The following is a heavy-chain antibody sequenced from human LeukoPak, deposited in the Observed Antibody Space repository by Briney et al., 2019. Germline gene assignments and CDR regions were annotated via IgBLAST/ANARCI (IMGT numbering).Heavy chain of an antibody. CDR1: GFTFSNYA. J-gene: IGHJ6*03. CDR2: ISGSSGDST. D-gene: IGHD6-13*01. Sequence: PGGSLRLSCAASGFTFSNYAVSWVRQAPGKGLDWVSAISGSSGDSTYYADSVKGRFTISRDNSKNTLYLQMNSLRAEDTAVYYSAKDLEAAALYYYYYMDVWGKGTTVTVSS. V-gene: IGHV3-23*01. CDR3: AKDLEAAALYYYYYMDV.